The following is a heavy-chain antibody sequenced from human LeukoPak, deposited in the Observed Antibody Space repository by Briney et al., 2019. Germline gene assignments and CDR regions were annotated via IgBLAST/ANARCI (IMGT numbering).Heavy chain of an antibody. J-gene: IGHJ4*02. CDR3: TRVYYDILTGWDHYFEY. CDR1: GFTFGDYA. D-gene: IGHD3-9*01. Sequence: GGSLRLSCTASGFTFGDYAMSWVRQAPGKGLEWVGFIRSKAYGGTTEYAASVKGRFTISRDDSKSIAYLQMNSLKTEDTAVYYCTRVYYDILTGWDHYFEYWGQGTLVTVSS. CDR2: IRSKAYGGTT. V-gene: IGHV3-49*04.